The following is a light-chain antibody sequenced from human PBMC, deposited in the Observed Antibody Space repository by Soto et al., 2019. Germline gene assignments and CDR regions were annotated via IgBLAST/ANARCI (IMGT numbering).Light chain of an antibody. J-gene: IGLJ2*01. Sequence: QSVLTQPPSVSGSPGQRVTISCTGSSSDIGGGYDVHWYQQLPGTAPKLLIYGDSNRPSGVPDRFSGSKSGTSASLAITGLQAEDEADYYCQSYESSLSASIFGGGTKLTVL. CDR1: SSDIGGGYD. V-gene: IGLV1-40*01. CDR3: QSYESSLSASI. CDR2: GDS.